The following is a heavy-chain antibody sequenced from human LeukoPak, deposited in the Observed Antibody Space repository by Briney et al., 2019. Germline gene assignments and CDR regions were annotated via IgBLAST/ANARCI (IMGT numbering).Heavy chain of an antibody. Sequence: SETLSLTCTVSGGSISSYYWSWIRQPAGKGLEWIGRIHTSGSTNYNPSLKSRVTMSVDTSKNQFSLKLSSVTAADTAVYYCARGPRITMVRGVIRNAFDIWGQGTMVTVSS. J-gene: IGHJ3*02. D-gene: IGHD3-10*01. V-gene: IGHV4-4*07. CDR1: GGSISSYY. CDR2: IHTSGST. CDR3: ARGPRITMVRGVIRNAFDI.